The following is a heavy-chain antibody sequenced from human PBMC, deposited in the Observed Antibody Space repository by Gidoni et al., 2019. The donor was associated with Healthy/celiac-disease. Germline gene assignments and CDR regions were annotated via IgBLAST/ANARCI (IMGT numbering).Heavy chain of an antibody. Sequence: EVQLVESRAGLVTPGGSLRLSSAASGFTFSSYSMNWVRQAPGKGLEWVSSISSSSSDIYYADSVKGRFTITRDNAKNSLYLQMNSLRAEDKAVYYCASDPTPRRNDYYYYGMDVWGQGTTVTVSS. CDR2: ISSSSSDI. CDR1: GFTFSSYS. V-gene: IGHV3-21*01. J-gene: IGHJ6*02. D-gene: IGHD1-1*01. CDR3: ASDPTPRRNDYYYYGMDV.